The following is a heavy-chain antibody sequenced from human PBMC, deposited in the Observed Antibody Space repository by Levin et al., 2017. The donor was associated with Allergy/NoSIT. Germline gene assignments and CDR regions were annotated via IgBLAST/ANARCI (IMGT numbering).Heavy chain of an antibody. J-gene: IGHJ6*02. CDR3: AKGHIAARISVGMDG. CDR1: GFTFSSYA. Sequence: QHGESLKISCAASGFTFSSYAMSWVRQAPGKGLEWVSGISGSGGSTYYADSVKGRFTISRDNAKNTLYLQMNSLRAEDTAVYYCAKGHIAARISVGMDGWGQGTTVTVSS. D-gene: IGHD6-6*01. CDR2: ISGSGGST. V-gene: IGHV3-23*01.